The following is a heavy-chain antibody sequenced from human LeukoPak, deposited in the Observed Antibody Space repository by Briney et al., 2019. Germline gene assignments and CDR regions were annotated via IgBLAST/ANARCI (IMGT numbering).Heavy chain of an antibody. J-gene: IGHJ3*02. CDR1: GGTFSSYA. Sequence: SVKVSCKASGGTFSSYAISWVRQAPGQGLEWMGRIIPILGIANYAQKFQGRVTITADKSTSTAYMELSSLRSEDTAVYYCARGGAHDPLDIWGQGTMVTVSS. CDR2: IIPILGIA. CDR3: ARGGAHDPLDI. D-gene: IGHD3-16*01. V-gene: IGHV1-69*04.